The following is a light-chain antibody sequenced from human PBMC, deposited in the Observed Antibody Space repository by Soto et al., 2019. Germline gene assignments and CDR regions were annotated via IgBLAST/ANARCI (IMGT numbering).Light chain of an antibody. CDR2: DAS. J-gene: IGKJ1*01. CDR1: QTISSW. Sequence: IPMPQSPSTLSGSVGDRVTITCRASQTISSWMAWYQQKPGKAPKLLVYDASTLQSGVASRFSGGGSGTEFTLTISSLQPDDFATYYCQQYDSYSATFGQGTKV. V-gene: IGKV1-5*01. CDR3: QQYDSYSAT.